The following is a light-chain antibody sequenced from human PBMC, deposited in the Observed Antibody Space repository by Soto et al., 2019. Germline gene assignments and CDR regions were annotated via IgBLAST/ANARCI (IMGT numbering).Light chain of an antibody. Sequence: DIQMTQSPSSVSASVGDRVTITCRASQAISTWLAWYQQKPGKAPKLLIYAASNLQTGVPSRFSGSGSGTDFTLTISSLQPEDFAAYYCQQANSFPRTFGQGTKVEIK. J-gene: IGKJ1*01. CDR3: QQANSFPRT. CDR1: QAISTW. CDR2: AAS. V-gene: IGKV1D-12*01.